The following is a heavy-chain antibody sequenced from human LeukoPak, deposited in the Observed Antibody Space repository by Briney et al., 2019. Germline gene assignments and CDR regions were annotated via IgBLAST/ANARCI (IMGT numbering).Heavy chain of an antibody. V-gene: IGHV3-53*01. CDR3: ARGAVYSSSGGY. CDR2: IYSGGST. D-gene: IGHD6-6*01. J-gene: IGHJ4*02. CDR1: GFTVSSNY. Sequence: GGSLRLSCAASGFTVSSNYMSWVRQAPGKGLEWVSVIYSGGSTYYADSVKGRFTISRDNSKNTLYVQMNSLRAEDTAVYYCARGAVYSSSGGYWGQGTLVTVSS.